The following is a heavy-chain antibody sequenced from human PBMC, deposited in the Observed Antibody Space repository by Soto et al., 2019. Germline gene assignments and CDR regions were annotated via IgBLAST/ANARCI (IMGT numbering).Heavy chain of an antibody. V-gene: IGHV1-18*01. CDR3: ARDLDGSGSYYTGY. J-gene: IGHJ4*02. D-gene: IGHD3-10*01. CDR1: GYIFITYG. Sequence: GASVKVSCKASGYIFITYGISWVRQAPGQGLEWMGRISTYNGNTNYAQNLQGRVTMTADTSTNTAYMELRSLRSDDTAVYYCARDLDGSGSYYTGYWGPGXLVTVYS. CDR2: ISTYNGNT.